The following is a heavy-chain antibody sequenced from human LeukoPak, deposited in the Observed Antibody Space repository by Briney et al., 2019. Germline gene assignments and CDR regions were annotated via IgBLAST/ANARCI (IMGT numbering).Heavy chain of an antibody. D-gene: IGHD1-26*01. CDR2: ISSSSSYT. J-gene: IGHJ4*02. CDR3: ARRRIIQLPEFDY. CDR1: GFTFSDYY. Sequence: KTGGSLRLSCAASGFTFSDYYMSWIRQAPGKGLEWVSYISSSSSYTNYADSVKGRFTISRDNAKNSLYLQMNSLRAEDTAVYYCARRRIIQLPEFDYWGQGTLVTVSS. V-gene: IGHV3-11*06.